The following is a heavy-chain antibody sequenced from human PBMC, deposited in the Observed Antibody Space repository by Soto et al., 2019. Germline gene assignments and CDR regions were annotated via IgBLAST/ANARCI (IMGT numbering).Heavy chain of an antibody. CDR3: AKTLYGGADY. Sequence: LRLSCAASGFTYSTYAMSWVRQAPGKGLQWVSGISGSGSNAFYGDSVRGRFTISRDNSKNTLYLQMNNLRAEDTAVYYCAKTLYGGADYWGQGTLVTVSS. CDR1: GFTYSTYA. D-gene: IGHD2-21*01. V-gene: IGHV3-23*01. CDR2: ISGSGSNA. J-gene: IGHJ4*02.